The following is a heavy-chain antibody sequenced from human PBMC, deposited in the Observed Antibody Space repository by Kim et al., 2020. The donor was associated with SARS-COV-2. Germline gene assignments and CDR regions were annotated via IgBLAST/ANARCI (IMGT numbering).Heavy chain of an antibody. CDR3: TQDTVVAPHTYYFDH. CDR1: GCEFESHS. Sequence: SLRLSCEASGCEFESHSMSWVRQVPGKGLEWVSSISWSRGTVTYVDSVNGPFATSRDNANNVLYLQMSSLKSDDTGIYFCTQDTVVAPHTYYFDHWCPGSLVTVSS. V-gene: IGHV3-9*01. CDR2: ISWSRGTV. J-gene: IGHJ5*02. D-gene: IGHD1-26*01.